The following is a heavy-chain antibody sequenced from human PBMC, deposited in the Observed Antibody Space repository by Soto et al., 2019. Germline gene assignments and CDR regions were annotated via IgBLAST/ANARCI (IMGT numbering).Heavy chain of an antibody. CDR1: GYTFTSYG. CDR3: ARDGCSGGSCYSPTFEY. CDR2: ISAYNGNT. J-gene: IGHJ4*02. Sequence: GAPEKIACRAPGYTFTSYGINSVRQSPAQGLEWMGWISAYNGNTNYAQKLQGRVAMTTDTSTSTAYMELRSLRSDDTAVYYCARDGCSGGSCYSPTFEYWGQGTLVTVSS. D-gene: IGHD2-15*01. V-gene: IGHV1-18*01.